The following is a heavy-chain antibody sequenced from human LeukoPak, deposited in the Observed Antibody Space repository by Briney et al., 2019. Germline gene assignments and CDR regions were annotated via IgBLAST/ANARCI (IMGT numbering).Heavy chain of an antibody. V-gene: IGHV3-30-3*01. J-gene: IGHJ6*02. D-gene: IGHD3-22*01. CDR3: ARDMNYYDNSLRKQKTKPKQYYAMDV. Sequence: PGGSLRLSCAASGFTFSSYAMHWVRQSPGKGLEWVAVISYDGSNKYYADSVKGRFTISRDNSKNTLYLQMNSLRAEDTAVSYCARDMNYYDNSLRKQKTKPKQYYAMDVWGQGTTVTVSS. CDR2: ISYDGSNK. CDR1: GFTFSSYA.